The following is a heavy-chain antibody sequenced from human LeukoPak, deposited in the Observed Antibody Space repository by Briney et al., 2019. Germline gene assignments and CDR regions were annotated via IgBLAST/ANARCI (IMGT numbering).Heavy chain of an antibody. CDR2: ISWNSGSI. CDR3: AKDNGAAAGITPTIDY. V-gene: IGHV3-9*01. D-gene: IGHD6-13*01. CDR1: GFTFDDYA. J-gene: IGHJ4*02. Sequence: GRSLRLSCAASGFTFDDYAMHWVRRAPGKGLEWVSGISWNSGSIGYADSVKGRFTISRDNAKNSLYLQMNSLRAEDTALYYCAKDNGAAAGITPTIDYWGQGTLVTVSS.